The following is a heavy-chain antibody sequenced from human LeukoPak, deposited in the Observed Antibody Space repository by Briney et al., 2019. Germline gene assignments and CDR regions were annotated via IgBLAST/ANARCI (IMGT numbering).Heavy chain of an antibody. J-gene: IGHJ5*01. V-gene: IGHV4-61*02. D-gene: IGHD3-16*01. Sequence: SQTLSLTCTVSGGSISSGTYYWTWLRRPAGKGLEWIGRMYITGNNKYNPSLESRVTMSVDTSKNQFSLKLRSVTAADTAVYYXXRDVGDPRNWFXSWGQGTQVXVSS. CDR3: XRDVGDPRNWFXS. CDR2: MYITGNN. CDR1: GGSISSGTYY.